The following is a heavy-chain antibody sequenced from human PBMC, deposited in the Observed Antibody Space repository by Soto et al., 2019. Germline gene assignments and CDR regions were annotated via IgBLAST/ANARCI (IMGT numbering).Heavy chain of an antibody. CDR3: ARESSGNHNHNWFDP. V-gene: IGHV4-59*01. CDR1: GGSLSPYY. Sequence: PSETLSLTCTVSGGSLSPYYWSWVRQPPGKGLEWIGFIWFSGTSTYNPSLRGRVTMSVDTSKNQLSLEMNSVTAADTAVYYCARESSGNHNHNWFDPWGLGTLVTVS. J-gene: IGHJ5*02. CDR2: IWFSGTS. D-gene: IGHD1-20*01.